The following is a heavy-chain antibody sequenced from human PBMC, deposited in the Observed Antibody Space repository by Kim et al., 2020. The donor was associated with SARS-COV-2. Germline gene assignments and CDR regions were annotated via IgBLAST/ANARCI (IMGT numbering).Heavy chain of an antibody. CDR3: MRDRYGGYKSGRGSSDY. V-gene: IGHV1-3*01. J-gene: IGHJ4*02. CDR2: INAANGNT. Sequence: ASVKVSCKASGYTFTNYAMHWVRQAPGQTLEWMGWINAANGNTKYSQNFQGRVTITRDTSASTAYMEMSSLRSEDTALYFCMRDRYGGYKSGRGSSDYWGQGTLVTISS. D-gene: IGHD6-19*01. CDR1: GYTFTNYA.